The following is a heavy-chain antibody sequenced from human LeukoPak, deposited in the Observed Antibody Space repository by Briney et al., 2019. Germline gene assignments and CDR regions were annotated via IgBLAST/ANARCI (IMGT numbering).Heavy chain of an antibody. CDR3: VGGSGSSLPLFDY. Sequence: GRSLRLSCAASVFTFSSYSMRWVRQAQCKGLEWVAVISYDGSNKYYADSVKGRFTISRDNSKNTLYLQMNSLRAEDTAVYYCVGGSGSSLPLFDYWGQGTLVTVSS. CDR2: ISYDGSNK. V-gene: IGHV3-30*04. CDR1: VFTFSSYS. D-gene: IGHD3-10*01. J-gene: IGHJ4*02.